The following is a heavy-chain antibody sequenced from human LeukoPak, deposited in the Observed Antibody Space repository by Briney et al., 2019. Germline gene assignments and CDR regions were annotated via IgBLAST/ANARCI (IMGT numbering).Heavy chain of an antibody. CDR3: ARGRIGSSAPYYYYMDV. J-gene: IGHJ6*03. CDR2: IYYSGST. V-gene: IGHV4-59*01. CDR1: GGSITGYY. D-gene: IGHD6-6*01. Sequence: SETLSLTCTVSGGSITGYYWSWIRQPPGKGLEWIGYIYYSGSTSYNPSLKSRVTMSVDTSRNRFSLNLSSVTAADTAVYYCARGRIGSSAPYYYYMDVWGRGTLVTVSS.